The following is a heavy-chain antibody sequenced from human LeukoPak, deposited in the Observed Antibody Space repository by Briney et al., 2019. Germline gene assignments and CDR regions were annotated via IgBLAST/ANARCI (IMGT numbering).Heavy chain of an antibody. V-gene: IGHV1-2*02. D-gene: IGHD6-13*01. J-gene: IGHJ4*02. CDR2: INPNSGGT. CDR1: GYTFTGYY. Sequence: ASVKVSCKASGYTFTGYYMHWVRQAPGQGLEWMGWINPNSGGTNYAQKFQGRVSITRDTSASTAYMELSSLRSEDTAVYYCARRQAAAGDYWGQGTLVIVSS. CDR3: ARRQAAAGDY.